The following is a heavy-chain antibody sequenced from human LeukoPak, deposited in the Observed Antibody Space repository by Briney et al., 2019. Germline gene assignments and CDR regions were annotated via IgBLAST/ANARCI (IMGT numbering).Heavy chain of an antibody. Sequence: SEALSLTCAVYGGSFSGYYWSWIRQPPGKGLEWIGEINHSGSTNYNPSLKSRVTISVDTSKNQFSLKLSSVTAADTAVNYCASRTVRYFDWLLPHDAFDIWGQGTMVTVSS. V-gene: IGHV4-34*01. CDR3: ASRTVRYFDWLLPHDAFDI. CDR2: INHSGST. CDR1: GGSFSGYY. D-gene: IGHD3-9*01. J-gene: IGHJ3*02.